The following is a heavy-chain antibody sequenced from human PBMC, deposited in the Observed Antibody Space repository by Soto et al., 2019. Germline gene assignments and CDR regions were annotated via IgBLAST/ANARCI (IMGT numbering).Heavy chain of an antibody. V-gene: IGHV4-59*08. D-gene: IGHD1-1*01. CDR1: GGSISSYY. J-gene: IGHJ4*02. CDR3: ARRYGSSFDY. CDR2: IYYSGST. Sequence: QVQLQESGPGLVKPSETLSLTRTVSGGSISSYYWSWIRQPPGKGLEWIGYIYYSGSTNYNPSLKSRVTISVDTSKNQFSLNLSSMTAADTAVYYCARRYGSSFDYWGQGTLVTVSS.